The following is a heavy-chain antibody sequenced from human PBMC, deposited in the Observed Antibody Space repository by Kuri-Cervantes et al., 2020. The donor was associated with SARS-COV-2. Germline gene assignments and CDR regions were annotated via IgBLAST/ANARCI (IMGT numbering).Heavy chain of an antibody. J-gene: IGHJ4*02. CDR2: IKQDGSEK. CDR3: ARELTGTRGLFDY. Sequence: GGSLRLSCAASGFTFSSYAMHWVRQAPGKGPEWVANIKQDGSEKYYVDSVKGRFTISRDNAKNSLYLQMNSLRAEDTAVYYCARELTGTRGLFDYWGQGTLVTVSS. D-gene: IGHD7-27*01. CDR1: GFTFSSYA. V-gene: IGHV3-7*01.